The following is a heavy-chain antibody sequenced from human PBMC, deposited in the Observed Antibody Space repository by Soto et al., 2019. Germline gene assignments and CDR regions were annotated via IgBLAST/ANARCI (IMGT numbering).Heavy chain of an antibody. CDR3: ARHGKYDSSGYSLDYFDY. D-gene: IGHD3-22*01. CDR2: IYPGDSDA. V-gene: IGHV5-51*01. CDR1: GYSFPNYW. J-gene: IGHJ4*02. Sequence: PGESLKISCKGSGYSFPNYWIAWVRQMPGKGLEWMGIIYPGDSDARYSPSFRGQVTISADKSINTAYLQWSSLKASDTAMYFCARHGKYDSSGYSLDYFDYGGQGAQVPVPS.